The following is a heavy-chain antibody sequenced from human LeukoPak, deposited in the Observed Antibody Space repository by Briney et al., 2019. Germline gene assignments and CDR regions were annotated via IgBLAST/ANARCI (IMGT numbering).Heavy chain of an antibody. CDR2: ITGGGNT. CDR1: GFTFSSYA. D-gene: IGHD2-15*01. Sequence: GGSLRLSCAASGFTFSSYAMSWVRQAPGKGLEWVSAITGGGNTYYADSVKGRFTISRDNSRNTLYLQMNSLRAEDTAVYYCARDSSDIRSLIAHWGQGTLVTVSS. J-gene: IGHJ1*01. CDR3: ARDSSDIRSLIAH. V-gene: IGHV3-23*01.